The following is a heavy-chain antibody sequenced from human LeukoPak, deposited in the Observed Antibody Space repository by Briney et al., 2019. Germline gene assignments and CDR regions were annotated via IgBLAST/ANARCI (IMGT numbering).Heavy chain of an antibody. V-gene: IGHV1-2*02. CDR2: ISPKRCDT. J-gene: IGHJ6*03. CDR1: GYTFSGYY. CDR3: ARGATLIQVIILPENYYYMDV. Sequence: ASVKVSCKASGYTFSGYYMHWIRQAPAPGLEWMGWISPKRCDTKYAQKFQGRVTMTRDTSMSTAYMELERLSSDDTALYYCARGATLIQVIILPENYYYMDVWGKGNTVTVSS. D-gene: IGHD3-22*01.